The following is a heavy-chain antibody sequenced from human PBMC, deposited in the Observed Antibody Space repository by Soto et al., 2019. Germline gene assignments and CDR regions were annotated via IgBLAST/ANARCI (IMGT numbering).Heavy chain of an antibody. J-gene: IGHJ4*02. CDR2: VYRAGSV. Sequence: QLHLQESGPGLVKPSETLSLTCTVTGVSIDTSGYYWGWVRQPPGKGLEWIGSVYRAGSVYYNPSLCHPSLEGGLSITVDTSKIQFSLKLRSVTAADTAVYYRVDVFTGSNFGFWGQGTLVTV. D-gene: IGHD3-9*01. CDR1: GVSIDTSGYY. CDR3: VDVFTGSNFGF. V-gene: IGHV4-39*01.